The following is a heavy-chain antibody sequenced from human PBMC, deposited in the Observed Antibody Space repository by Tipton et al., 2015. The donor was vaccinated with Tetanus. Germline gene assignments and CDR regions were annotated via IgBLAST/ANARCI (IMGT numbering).Heavy chain of an antibody. Sequence: TLSLTCSVSGGSVNSGTYYWSWIRQPPGKGLEWLGDIFYGGVTQYNPSLESRVTISMDTSKNQVSLRLTSVTAADTAVYFCARGRSGFNVGHLDVWGPGILVIVSS. CDR3: ARGRSGFNVGHLDV. D-gene: IGHD3-3*01. CDR1: GGSVNSGTYY. CDR2: IFYGGVT. V-gene: IGHV4-61*01. J-gene: IGHJ4*02.